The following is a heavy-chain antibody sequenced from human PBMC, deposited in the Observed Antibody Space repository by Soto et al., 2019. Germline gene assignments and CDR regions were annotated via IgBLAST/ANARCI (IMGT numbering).Heavy chain of an antibody. CDR2: ITPIFGTA. D-gene: IGHD6-6*01. CDR3: ARELPYSSSSDYYGMDV. J-gene: IGHJ6*02. Sequence: SVPVYCPTSGGTVSSYAISWVRKAPGQLLEWMGGITPIFGTANYAQKFQGRVTITADESTSTAYMELSSLRSEDTAVYYWARELPYSSSSDYYGMDVWGQGTTVTVS. CDR1: GGTVSSYA. V-gene: IGHV1-69*13.